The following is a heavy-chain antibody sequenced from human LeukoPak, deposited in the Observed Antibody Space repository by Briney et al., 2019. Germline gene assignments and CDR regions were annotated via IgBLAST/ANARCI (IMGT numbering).Heavy chain of an antibody. CDR1: GGSFSGYY. D-gene: IGHD3-9*01. CDR2: IYYSGST. CDR3: ARGVRSYYDILTGYCVFDY. Sequence: PSETLSLTCAVYGGSFSGYYWSWIRQHPGKGLEWIGYIYYSGSTYYNPSLKSRVTISVDTSKNQFSLKLSSVTAADTAVYYCARGVRSYYDILTGYCVFDYWGQGTLVTVSS. V-gene: IGHV4-31*11. J-gene: IGHJ4*02.